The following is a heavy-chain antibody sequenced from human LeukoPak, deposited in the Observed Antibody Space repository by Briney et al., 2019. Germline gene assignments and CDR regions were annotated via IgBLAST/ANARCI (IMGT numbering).Heavy chain of an antibody. CDR2: FGLEDGET. Sequence: GASVKVSCKVSGYTLTELSMHWVRQAPGKGLEWMGGFGLEDGETIYAQKFQGRVTMTEDTSTDTAYMELSSLRSEDTAVYYCATGRHCSGGSCYPYYYYMDVWGKGTTVTVSS. CDR1: GYTLTELS. J-gene: IGHJ6*03. D-gene: IGHD2-15*01. CDR3: ATGRHCSGGSCYPYYYYMDV. V-gene: IGHV1-24*01.